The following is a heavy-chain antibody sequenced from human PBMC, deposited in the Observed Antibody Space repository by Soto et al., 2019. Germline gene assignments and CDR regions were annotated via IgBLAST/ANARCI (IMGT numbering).Heavy chain of an antibody. CDR2: ISYDGSNK. Sequence: QPGGSLRLSCAASGFTFSSYGMHWVRQAPGKGLEWVAVISYDGSNKYYADSVKGRFTISRDNSKNTLYLQMNSLRAEDTAVYYCAKDSGAFDIWGQGTMVTVSS. CDR1: GFTFSSYG. CDR3: AKDSGAFDI. J-gene: IGHJ3*02. V-gene: IGHV3-30*18. D-gene: IGHD3-10*01.